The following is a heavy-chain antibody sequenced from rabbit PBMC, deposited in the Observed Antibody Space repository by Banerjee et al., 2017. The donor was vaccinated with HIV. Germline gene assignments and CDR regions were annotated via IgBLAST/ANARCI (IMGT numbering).Heavy chain of an antibody. CDR2: IYTGSIGST. Sequence: QEQLEESGGGLVTPGASLTLTCTASGFSFSSYWMCWVRQAPGKGPEWIACIYTGSIGSTHYASWAKGRFTISKTSSTTVTLQLNSLTATDTTTYFCARDRDDYGDYPYYFNLWGPGTLVT. CDR3: ARDRDDYGDYPYYFNL. CDR1: GFSFSSYW. D-gene: IGHD2-1*01. V-gene: IGHV1S45*01. J-gene: IGHJ4*01.